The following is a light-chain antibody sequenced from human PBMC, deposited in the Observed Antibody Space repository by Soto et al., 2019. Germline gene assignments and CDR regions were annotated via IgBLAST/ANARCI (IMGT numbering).Light chain of an antibody. J-gene: IGKJ1*01. Sequence: DIQMTQSPSTLSASVGDRVTITCRASQSISSWLAWYQQKPGKAPNLLIYDASSLESGVPSRFSGSGSVTEFTLTISSLQPDDFATYYCQQYSSYSGTFGQGTKVEIK. CDR2: DAS. CDR1: QSISSW. V-gene: IGKV1-5*01. CDR3: QQYSSYSGT.